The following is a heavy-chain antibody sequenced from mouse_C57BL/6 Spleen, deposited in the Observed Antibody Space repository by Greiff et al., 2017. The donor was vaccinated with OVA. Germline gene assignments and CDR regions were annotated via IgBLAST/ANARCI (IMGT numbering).Heavy chain of an antibody. D-gene: IGHD1-1*01. CDR2: IDPETGGT. Sequence: QVQLKESGAELVRPGASVTLSCKASGYTFTDYEMHWVKQTPVHGLEWIGAIDPETGGTAYNQKFKGKAILTADKSSSTAYMELRSLTSEDSAVYYGTRVTTVVATGFDYWGQGTTLTVSS. V-gene: IGHV1-15*01. CDR3: TRVTTVVATGFDY. J-gene: IGHJ2*01. CDR1: GYTFTDYE.